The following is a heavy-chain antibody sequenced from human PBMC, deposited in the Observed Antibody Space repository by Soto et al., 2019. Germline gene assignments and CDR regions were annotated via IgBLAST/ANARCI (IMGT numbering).Heavy chain of an antibody. CDR2: IDPNSGGT. CDR1: GYTFTNYH. Sequence: QVQVVQSGAERTKPGASVKVSCTASGYTFTNYHIHWVRQAPGQGLEWLGWIDPNSGGTKYAQKFQGRVTVTRETSISTAYMELNSLRSDDTAAYYCARSSGSYSGFDFWGQGTLVTVSS. J-gene: IGHJ4*02. D-gene: IGHD1-26*01. V-gene: IGHV1-2*02. CDR3: ARSSGSYSGFDF.